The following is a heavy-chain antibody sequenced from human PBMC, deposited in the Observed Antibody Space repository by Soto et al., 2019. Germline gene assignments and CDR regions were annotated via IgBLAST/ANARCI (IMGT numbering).Heavy chain of an antibody. J-gene: IGHJ6*02. CDR2: ISGDGSRI. Sequence: QVQLVESGGGVVQPGTSLRLSCVASGFGFNFFGIHWVRQAAGKGLEWVAGISGDGSRIYYADDLEGRVTISRVNSENTLYLQMNRLRPEDTALCSWARDRDAGCFVMDVWGQGTRVTV. CDR1: GFGFNFFG. V-gene: IGHV3-30*03. CDR3: ARDRDAGCFVMDV. D-gene: IGHD3-9*01.